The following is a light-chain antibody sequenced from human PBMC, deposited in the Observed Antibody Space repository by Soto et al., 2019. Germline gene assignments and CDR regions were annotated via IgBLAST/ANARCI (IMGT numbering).Light chain of an antibody. CDR1: SSDVGGYNY. V-gene: IGLV2-14*01. CDR3: XSYTSSSTLL. Sequence: QSALTQPASVSGSPGQSITISCTGTSSDVGGYNYVSWYQQHPGKAPKLMIYDVSNRPSGVSXXFSGSKSGNTASLTISGXXAEDXXXXXCXSYTSSSTLLFGGGTKLTVL. CDR2: DVS. J-gene: IGLJ2*01.